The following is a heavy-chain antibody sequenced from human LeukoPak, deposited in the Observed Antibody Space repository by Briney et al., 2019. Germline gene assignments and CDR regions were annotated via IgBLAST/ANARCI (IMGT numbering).Heavy chain of an antibody. V-gene: IGHV3-21*01. CDR1: GFTFSSYS. Sequence: GGSLRLSCAASGFTFSSYSMNWVRQAPGKGLKWVSSISGSSSYIYYADSVKGRFTISRDNAKNSLYLQMNSLRAEDTAVYYCARENMGDYYFDYWGQGTLVTVSS. D-gene: IGHD2-21*02. CDR2: ISGSSSYI. J-gene: IGHJ4*02. CDR3: ARENMGDYYFDY.